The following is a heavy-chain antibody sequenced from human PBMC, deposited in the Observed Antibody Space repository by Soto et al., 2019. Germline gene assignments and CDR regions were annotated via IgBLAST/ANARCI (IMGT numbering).Heavy chain of an antibody. CDR2: IFSSGTT. J-gene: IGHJ3*02. CDR3: VRHPQREQRGFAFDI. CDR1: AGSINNYY. D-gene: IGHD6-25*01. V-gene: IGHV4-59*01. Sequence: PSETLSLTCTVSAGSINNYYWSWIRQPPGTGLEWIGYIFSSGTTNYNPSLKSRVTISVDTSKNQVSLKLSSLTASDTALYYCVRHPQREQRGFAFDIWGQGIMVTVSS.